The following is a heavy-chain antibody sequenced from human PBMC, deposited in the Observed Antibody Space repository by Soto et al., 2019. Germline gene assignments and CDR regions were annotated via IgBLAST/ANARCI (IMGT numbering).Heavy chain of an antibody. V-gene: IGHV1-8*01. J-gene: IGHJ6*02. CDR1: GYTFTSYD. CDR2: MNPNSGNT. D-gene: IGHD3-3*01. CDR3: ETGSVLSKIFGVVNYYYGMDV. Sequence: ASVKVSCKASGYTFTSYDINWVRQATGQGLEWMGWMNPNSGNTGYAQKFQGRVTMTRNTSISTAYMELSSLRSEDTAVYYRETGSVLSKIFGVVNYYYGMDVWGQGTTVTVSS.